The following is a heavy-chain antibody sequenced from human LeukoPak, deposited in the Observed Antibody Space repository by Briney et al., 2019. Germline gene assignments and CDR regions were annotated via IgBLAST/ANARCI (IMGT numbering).Heavy chain of an antibody. CDR2: IIPILGIA. D-gene: IGHD4-23*01. Sequence: SVKVSCKASGGTFSSYAISWVRQAPGQGLEWMGRIIPILGIANYAQKFQGRVTITADKSTSTAYMELSSLRSEDTAVYYCARGESVVPNWFDPWGQGTLVTVSS. CDR1: GGTFSSYA. V-gene: IGHV1-69*04. J-gene: IGHJ5*02. CDR3: ARGESVVPNWFDP.